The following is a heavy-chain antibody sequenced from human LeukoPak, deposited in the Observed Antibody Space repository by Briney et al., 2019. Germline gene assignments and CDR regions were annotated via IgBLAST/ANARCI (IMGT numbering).Heavy chain of an antibody. Sequence: GGSLRLSCAASGFTLRNYWIHWVRQAPGKGLEWVSRINVDGSITTYADSVKGRFTISRDNSKNTLYLQMNSLRAEDTAVYYCARRWFGDVWGKGTTVTVSS. V-gene: IGHV3-74*01. J-gene: IGHJ6*04. CDR2: INVDGSIT. CDR3: ARRWFGDV. D-gene: IGHD3-10*01. CDR1: GFTLRNYW.